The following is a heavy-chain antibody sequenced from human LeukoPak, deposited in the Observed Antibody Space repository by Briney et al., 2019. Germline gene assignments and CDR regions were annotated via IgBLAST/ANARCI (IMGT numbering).Heavy chain of an antibody. V-gene: IGHV4-34*01. CDR3: ARVAGAIPHRYFDY. CDR1: GGSFSGYY. CDR2: INHSGST. Sequence: SETLSLTCAVYGGSFSGYYWSWIRQPPGKGLEWIGEINHSGSTNYNPSLKSRVTISVDTSKNQFSLKLSSVTAADTAVYYCARVAGAIPHRYFDYWGQGTLVTVSS. J-gene: IGHJ4*02. D-gene: IGHD2-15*01.